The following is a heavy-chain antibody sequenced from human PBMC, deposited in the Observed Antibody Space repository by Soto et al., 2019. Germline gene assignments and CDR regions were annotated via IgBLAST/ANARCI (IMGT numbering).Heavy chain of an antibody. CDR3: VISGTARLLRHSWFDT. V-gene: IGHV3-21*01. CDR2: ITTSSAYR. CDR1: GFTFNTYD. J-gene: IGHJ5*02. D-gene: IGHD2-21*01. Sequence: EVQLVESGGGLVKPGGSLRLSCAASGFTFNTYDMNWVRQAPGKGLEWVSSITTSSAYRYFAASLKGRITISRDNAKISLFLQMNSLRAEDTAVYYCVISGTARLLRHSWFDTWGQGTLVTVSS.